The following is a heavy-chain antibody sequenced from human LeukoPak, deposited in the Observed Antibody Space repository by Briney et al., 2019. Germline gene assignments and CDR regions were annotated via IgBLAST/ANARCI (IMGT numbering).Heavy chain of an antibody. J-gene: IGHJ3*02. V-gene: IGHV3-23*01. CDR2: ISGSGGST. CDR3: AKCSGGSCYPEDAFDI. D-gene: IGHD2-15*01. Sequence: PGGSLRLSCAASGFTFSSYAMSWVRQAPGKGLEWASAISGSGGSTYYADSVKGRFTISRDNSKNTLYLQMNSLRAEDTAVYYCAKCSGGSCYPEDAFDIWGQGTMVTVSS. CDR1: GFTFSSYA.